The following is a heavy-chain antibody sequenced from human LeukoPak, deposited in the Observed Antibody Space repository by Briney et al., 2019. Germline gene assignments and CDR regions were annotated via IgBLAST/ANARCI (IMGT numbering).Heavy chain of an antibody. CDR2: INQDGSQK. D-gene: IGHD6-19*01. Sequence: PGGSLRLSCSASGFTFTKYWMSWIRQLPGQGLEWVANINQDGSQKYYVDSVKGRFTNSRDNAKNSLFLQMNSLRAEDTAVYYCVRDVSSGWAFDYWDHGTLVTVSS. V-gene: IGHV3-7*01. CDR3: VRDVSSGWAFDY. CDR1: GFTFTKYW. J-gene: IGHJ4*01.